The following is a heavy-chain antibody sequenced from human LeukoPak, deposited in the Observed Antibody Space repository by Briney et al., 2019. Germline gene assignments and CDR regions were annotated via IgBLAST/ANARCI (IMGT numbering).Heavy chain of an antibody. CDR2: LPYDGSIE. CDR1: GFTFSTYG. Sequence: PGGSLRLSCAVSGFTFSTYGMHWVRQAPGKGLDWVAFLPYDGSIEYYADSVKRRFTVSRDSSKNMLYLQMNSLRPEDTAVYFCATAPRWLQFGFFQYWGQGTLVTVSS. V-gene: IGHV3-30*02. D-gene: IGHD5-24*01. J-gene: IGHJ4*02. CDR3: ATAPRWLQFGFFQY.